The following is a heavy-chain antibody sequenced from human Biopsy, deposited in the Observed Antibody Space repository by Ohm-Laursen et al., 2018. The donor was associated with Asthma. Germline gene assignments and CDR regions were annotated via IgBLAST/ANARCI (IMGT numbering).Heavy chain of an antibody. CDR2: IIPMFGTT. D-gene: IGHD2-15*01. CDR1: GGTFSNYA. CDR3: ASPTYCSGSSCINNYYYALDV. Sequence: ASVKVSCKASGGTFSNYAISWVRQAPGQGLEWMGGIIPMFGTTNYAQKFQGRATITADESTSTAYMELSSLRSDDTAVYYCASPTYCSGSSCINNYYYALDVWGQGTTVTVSS. J-gene: IGHJ6*02. V-gene: IGHV1-69*13.